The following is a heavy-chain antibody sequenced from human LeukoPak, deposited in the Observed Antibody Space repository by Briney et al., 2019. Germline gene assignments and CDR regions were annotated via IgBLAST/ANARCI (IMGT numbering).Heavy chain of an antibody. J-gene: IGHJ4*02. CDR2: IYSGGST. D-gene: IGHD5-18*01. CDR3: ARVRTGYSLDY. V-gene: IGHV3-66*01. CDR1: GFTVSSNY. Sequence: GGSLRLSCAASGFTVSSNYMSWVRQAPGKGLEWVSFIYSGGSTYYADSVKGRFTISRDNSKNTLYLQMNSLRAEDTAVYYCARVRTGYSLDYWGQGTLVTVSS.